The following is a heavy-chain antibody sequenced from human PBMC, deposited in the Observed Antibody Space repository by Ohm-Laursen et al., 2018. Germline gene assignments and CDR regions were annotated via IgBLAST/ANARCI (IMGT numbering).Heavy chain of an antibody. Sequence: GASVKVSCKVSGYTFTSYGIAWVRQAPGQGLEWMGWIGAYSGNTNYAQRFQGRVTMTTDTSTSTAYMELRSLRSDDTAVYYCARPHCSSTSCYLWFDPWGQGTLVTVSS. CDR2: IGAYSGNT. CDR1: GYTFTSYG. J-gene: IGHJ5*02. CDR3: ARPHCSSTSCYLWFDP. V-gene: IGHV1-18*01. D-gene: IGHD2-2*01.